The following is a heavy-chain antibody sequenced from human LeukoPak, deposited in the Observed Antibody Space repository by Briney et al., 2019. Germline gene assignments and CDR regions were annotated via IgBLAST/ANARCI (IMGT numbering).Heavy chain of an antibody. CDR1: GYIFTGYA. D-gene: IGHD3-22*01. CDR2: INTNTGNP. J-gene: IGHJ6*02. CDR3: ARNMHYHESSGYYSVNYDGMDV. V-gene: IGHV7-4-1*02. Sequence: ASAKVSCKASGYIFTGYALNWVRQAPGQGLEWMGWINTNTGNPTYAQGVTGRFVFSLDTSVRTAYLQISSLETEDTATYYCARNMHYHESSGYYSVNYDGMDVWGQGTTVTVAS.